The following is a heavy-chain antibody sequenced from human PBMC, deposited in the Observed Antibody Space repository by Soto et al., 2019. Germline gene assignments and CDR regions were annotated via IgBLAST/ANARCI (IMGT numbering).Heavy chain of an antibody. CDR3: TGGYCTGGTCYSGYFQH. V-gene: IGHV3-73*02. D-gene: IGHD2-15*01. Sequence: EVQLVQSGGGLVQPGGSLKLSCAASGFTFSGSTVHWVRQASGEGLQWVGRIRSKANDYATTYIASVKGRFIISRDDSRNTAYLQMSDLTTEDTAVYYCTGGYCTGGTCYSGYFQHWGQGALVTVFS. J-gene: IGHJ1*01. CDR1: GFTFSGST. CDR2: IRSKANDYAT.